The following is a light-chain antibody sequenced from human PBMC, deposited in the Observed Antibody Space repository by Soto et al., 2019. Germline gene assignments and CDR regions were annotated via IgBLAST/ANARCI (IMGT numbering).Light chain of an antibody. V-gene: IGLV1-47*01. CDR3: AAWDASLRSHV. J-gene: IGLJ1*01. CDR1: SFSVGRNY. Sequence: QSVLTQPPSASGTPGQRVTMSCSGSSFSVGRNYVYWYQQLPGPAPKLLIYANDQRPSGVPDRFSGSKSGTLASLAISGFRSEDEADYYCAAWDASLRSHVFGTGTKLTVL. CDR2: AND.